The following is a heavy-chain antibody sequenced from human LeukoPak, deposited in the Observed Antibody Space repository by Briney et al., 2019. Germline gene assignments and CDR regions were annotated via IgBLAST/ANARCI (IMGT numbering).Heavy chain of an antibody. CDR1: GHTFTTYY. J-gene: IGHJ5*02. CDR3: AKETPNTGWFDP. D-gene: IGHD1-14*01. Sequence: VASVKVSCKASGHTFTTYYVHLVRQAPGQGLEWMGVINPSGDGTNYPQRFQGRVTLTRDTSTSTVYMELTSLRSEDTAMYYRAKETPNTGWFDPWGQGTLVTVSS. CDR2: INPSGDGT. V-gene: IGHV1-46*01.